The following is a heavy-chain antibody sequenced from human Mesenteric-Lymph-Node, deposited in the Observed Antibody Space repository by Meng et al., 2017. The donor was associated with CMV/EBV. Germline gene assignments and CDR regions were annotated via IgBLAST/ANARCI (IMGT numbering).Heavy chain of an antibody. CDR1: GFTVSSNY. V-gene: IGHV3-53*01. CDR3: ARGRYSGYDFDYYYGMDV. Sequence: GESLKISCAASGFTVSSNYMTWVRQAPGKGLEWVSVLFGTDETYYADSVRGRFTISRDNAKNSLYLQMNSLRAEDTAVYYCARGRYSGYDFDYYYGMDVWGQGTTVTVSS. D-gene: IGHD5-12*01. CDR2: LFGTDET. J-gene: IGHJ6*02.